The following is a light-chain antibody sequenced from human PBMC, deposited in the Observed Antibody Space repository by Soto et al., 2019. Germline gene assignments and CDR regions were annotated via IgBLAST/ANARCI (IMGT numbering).Light chain of an antibody. Sequence: DIEMTQTPSFVSASLGDRVTITCRASQGISSWLAWYQQKPGRAPRLLIYDASSLESGVPSRFSGSGYGTEFTLTISSLQPDDFATYYCQQYNTYSSLTFGGGTKVDIK. CDR1: QGISSW. V-gene: IGKV1-5*01. J-gene: IGKJ4*01. CDR3: QQYNTYSSLT. CDR2: DAS.